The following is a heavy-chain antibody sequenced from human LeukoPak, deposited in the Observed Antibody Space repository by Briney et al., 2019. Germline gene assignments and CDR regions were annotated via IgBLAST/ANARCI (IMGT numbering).Heavy chain of an antibody. CDR2: IIPIFGTA. V-gene: IGHV1-69*06. D-gene: IGHD6-6*01. Sequence: ASVKVSCKASGGTFSSYAISWVRQAPGQGLEWMGGIIPIFGTANYAQKFQGRVTITADKSTSTAYMELSSLRSEDTAVYYCARVGSSSFRDYFDCWGQGTLVTVSS. J-gene: IGHJ4*02. CDR1: GGTFSSYA. CDR3: ARVGSSSFRDYFDC.